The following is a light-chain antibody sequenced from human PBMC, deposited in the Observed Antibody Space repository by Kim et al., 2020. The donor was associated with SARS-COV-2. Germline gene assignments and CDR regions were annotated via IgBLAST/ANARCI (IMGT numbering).Light chain of an antibody. Sequence: DVQMTQSPSSLSASVGDRVTITCRASQSIGNYLSWYQQKPGKAPNLLIYAASSLQTGIPSRFSGSGFGTDFTLTISSLLPEDFATYYCQYTLNAPYTFGQGTKLEI. CDR2: AAS. CDR1: QSIGNY. J-gene: IGKJ2*01. CDR3: QYTLNAPYT. V-gene: IGKV1-39*01.